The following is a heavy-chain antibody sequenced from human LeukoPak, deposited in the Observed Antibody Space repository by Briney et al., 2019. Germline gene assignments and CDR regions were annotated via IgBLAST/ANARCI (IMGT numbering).Heavy chain of an antibody. Sequence: SVKVSCKASGGTFSSYAIGWVRQAPGQGLEWMGRIIPIFGTANYAQKFQGRVTITTDESTSTAYMELSSLRSEDTAVYYCARAGYIYGSLDYWGQGTLVTVSS. D-gene: IGHD5-18*01. CDR3: ARAGYIYGSLDY. CDR2: IIPIFGTA. V-gene: IGHV1-69*05. CDR1: GGTFSSYA. J-gene: IGHJ4*02.